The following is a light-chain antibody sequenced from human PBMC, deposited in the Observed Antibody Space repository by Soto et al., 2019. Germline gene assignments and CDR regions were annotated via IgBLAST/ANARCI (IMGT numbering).Light chain of an antibody. CDR2: NNN. CDR3: CSYGGSRPYV. Sequence: QSVLTQPPSASGTPGQRVTISCSGSSSNIGSNTVNWYQQLPGTAPKLLIHNNNQRPSGVSSRFSGSKSGSTASLTISALQAEDEADYFCCSYGGSRPYVFGTGTKLTVL. J-gene: IGLJ1*01. CDR1: SSNIGSNT. V-gene: IGLV1-44*01.